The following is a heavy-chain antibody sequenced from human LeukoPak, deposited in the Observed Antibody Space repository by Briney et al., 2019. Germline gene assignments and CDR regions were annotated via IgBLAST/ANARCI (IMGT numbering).Heavy chain of an antibody. CDR1: GYSISSGHY. V-gene: IGHV4-38-2*02. J-gene: IGHJ5*02. Sequence: SETLSLTCTVSGYSISSGHYWGWIRQPPGKGLEWIGSIYHSGSTYYNPSLKSRVTISVDTSKNQFSLKLSSVTAADTAVYYCATTTAMVRGAAFDPWGQGTLVTVSS. CDR2: IYHSGST. D-gene: IGHD3-10*01. CDR3: ATTTAMVRGAAFDP.